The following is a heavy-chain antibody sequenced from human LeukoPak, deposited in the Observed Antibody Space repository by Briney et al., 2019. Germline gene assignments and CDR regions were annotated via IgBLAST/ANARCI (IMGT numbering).Heavy chain of an antibody. CDR1: GFTFGDYA. J-gene: IGHJ4*02. V-gene: IGHV3-49*04. CDR2: IRSKAYGGTT. Sequence: PGGSLRLSCTASGFTFGDYAMSWVRQAPGKGLEWVGFIRSKAYGGTTEYAASVKGRFTISIDDSKSIAYLQMNSLKTEDTAVYYCTRDISGYYDSSGYYYYFDYWGPGTLVTVSS. CDR3: TRDISGYYDSSGYYYYFDY. D-gene: IGHD3-22*01.